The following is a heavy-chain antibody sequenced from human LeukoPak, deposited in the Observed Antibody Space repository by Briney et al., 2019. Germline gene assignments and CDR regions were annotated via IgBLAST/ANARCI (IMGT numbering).Heavy chain of an antibody. Sequence: ASVKASCKASGYTFNGYYIHWVRQAPGQGLEWMGWINPNNGGTNYAQKFQGRVTMTRDTSISTAYMELSTLRFDDTAVYYCATPGGDSSGYSYDYWGQGTLVTVSS. J-gene: IGHJ4*02. CDR2: INPNNGGT. CDR3: ATPGGDSSGYSYDY. CDR1: GYTFNGYY. D-gene: IGHD3-22*01. V-gene: IGHV1-2*02.